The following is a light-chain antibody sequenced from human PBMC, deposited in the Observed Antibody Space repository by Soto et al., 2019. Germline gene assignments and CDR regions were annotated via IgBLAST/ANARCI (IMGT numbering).Light chain of an antibody. J-gene: IGKJ4*01. CDR3: QQYGSSPFT. CDR2: GAS. Sequence: EIVLTQSPGTLSLSPGERATLSCRASQSVSSNYLAWYQQKPGQAPRLIIYGASSRATGIPDRFSGSGSGTDFTLTISRLEPEDVAVYYCQQYGSSPFTFGGGTKVEIK. V-gene: IGKV3-20*01. CDR1: QSVSSNY.